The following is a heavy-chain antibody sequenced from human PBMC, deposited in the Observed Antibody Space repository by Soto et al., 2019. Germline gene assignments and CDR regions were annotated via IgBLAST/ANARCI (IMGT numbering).Heavy chain of an antibody. CDR2: IDPSDSYT. J-gene: IGHJ4*02. Sequence: HGESLKISCKGSGYSFTSYWISWVRQMPGKGLEWMGRIDPSDSYTNYSPSFQGHVTIPADKSISTAYLQWSSLKASDTAMYYCESIHSGYAEGTPFDYWGQGTLVTVSS. CDR3: ESIHSGYAEGTPFDY. V-gene: IGHV5-10-1*01. D-gene: IGHD5-12*01. CDR1: GYSFTSYW.